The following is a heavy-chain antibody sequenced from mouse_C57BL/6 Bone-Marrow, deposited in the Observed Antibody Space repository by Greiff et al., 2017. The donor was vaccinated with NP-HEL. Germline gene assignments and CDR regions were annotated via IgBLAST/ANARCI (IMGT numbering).Heavy chain of an antibody. CDR2: FHPYNDDT. Sequence: QVQLQQSGAELVKPGASVKMSCKASGYTFTPYPIEWMKQSHGKCLEWIVNFHPYNDDTKYNEKFKGKATLTVEKSSSTVYLDLSRLTSDDSAVYYCARRSNFDYAMDYWGQGTSVTVSS. V-gene: IGHV1-47*01. J-gene: IGHJ4*01. D-gene: IGHD1-1*01. CDR3: ARRSNFDYAMDY. CDR1: GYTFTPYP.